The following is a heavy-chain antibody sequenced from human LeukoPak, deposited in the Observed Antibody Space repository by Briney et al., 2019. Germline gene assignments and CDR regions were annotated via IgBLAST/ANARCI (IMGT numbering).Heavy chain of an antibody. CDR2: SRDKGNSYTT. Sequence: GGSLRLSCAASGFTFDDYAMHWVRQAPGKGLEWVGRSRDKGNSYTTAYAASVRGRFTISRDDSKNSLYLQMNSLKIEDTAVYYCTKLARAPRDFDYWGQGTLVTVSS. CDR3: TKLARAPRDFDY. V-gene: IGHV3-72*01. D-gene: IGHD3-10*01. J-gene: IGHJ4*01. CDR1: GFTFDDYA.